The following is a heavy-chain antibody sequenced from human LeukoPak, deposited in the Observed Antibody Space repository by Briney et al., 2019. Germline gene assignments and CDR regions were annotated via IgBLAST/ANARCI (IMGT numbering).Heavy chain of an antibody. CDR1: GFTFSSYS. D-gene: IGHD6-13*01. CDR3: ARDGHNSRWPIDY. Sequence: GGSLRLSCAASGFTFSSYSMNWVRQAPGKGREGVSSISSSSSYIYYADSVKGRFTISRDNAKISLYLQMNSLRAEDTAVYYCARDGHNSRWPIDYWGQGTLVTVSS. V-gene: IGHV3-21*01. J-gene: IGHJ4*02. CDR2: ISSSSSYI.